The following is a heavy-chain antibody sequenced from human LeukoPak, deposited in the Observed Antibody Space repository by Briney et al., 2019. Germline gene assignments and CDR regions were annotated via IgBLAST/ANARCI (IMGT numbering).Heavy chain of an antibody. D-gene: IGHD3-16*01. CDR3: AKDFEITFGGAFGPST. J-gene: IGHJ3*01. CDR1: GFTFSSYG. Sequence: GGSLRLSCAASGFTFSSYGMHWVRQAAGKGLEWVADIWYDGSNKYYADSVKGRFTISRDNSKNTLYLQMNSRRAEDTAVYYCAKDFEITFGGAFGPSTWGQGTMVTVSS. CDR2: IWYDGSNK. V-gene: IGHV3-33*06.